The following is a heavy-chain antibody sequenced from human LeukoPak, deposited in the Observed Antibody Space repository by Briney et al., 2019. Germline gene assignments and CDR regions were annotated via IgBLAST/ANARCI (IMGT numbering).Heavy chain of an antibody. V-gene: IGHV3-23*01. CDR3: AKHYWGDSFDF. CDR1: GFPFSSNA. CDR2: INGYGDST. J-gene: IGHJ3*01. D-gene: IGHD3-16*01. Sequence: GGSLRLSCAASGFPFSSNAMTWVRQAPGKGLEWVSFINGYGDSTYYADSVKGRFTISRDNSKNTLSLQMNSLRAEDTAVYYCAKHYWGDSFDFWGQGTMATVSS.